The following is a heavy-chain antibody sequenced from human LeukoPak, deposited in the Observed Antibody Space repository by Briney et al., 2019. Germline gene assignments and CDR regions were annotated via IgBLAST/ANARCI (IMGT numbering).Heavy chain of an antibody. CDR2: ISYDGSNK. CDR1: GFTFRSYA. V-gene: IGHV3-30*01. J-gene: IGHJ4*02. CDR3: ARDPVATTLGGGVDY. Sequence: PGRSLRLSCAASGFTFRSYAMHWVRQAPGKGLEWVAVISYDGSNKYYADSVKGRFTISRDNSKNTLYLQMNSLRAEDTAVYYCARDPVATTLGGGVDYWGQGTLVTVSS. D-gene: IGHD5-12*01.